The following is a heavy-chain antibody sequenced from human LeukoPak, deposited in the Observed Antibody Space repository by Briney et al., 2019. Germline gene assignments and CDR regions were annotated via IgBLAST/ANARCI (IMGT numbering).Heavy chain of an antibody. CDR2: IYSGGST. CDR3: ARDHTTVTTYY. D-gene: IGHD4-17*01. V-gene: IGHV3-66*01. J-gene: IGHJ4*02. Sequence: GGSLRLSCAASGFTVSSNYMSWVRQAPGKGLEWVSVIYSGGSTYYADSVEGRFTISRDNSKNTLYLQMNSLRAEDTAVYYCARDHTTVTTYYWGQGTLVTVSS. CDR1: GFTVSSNY.